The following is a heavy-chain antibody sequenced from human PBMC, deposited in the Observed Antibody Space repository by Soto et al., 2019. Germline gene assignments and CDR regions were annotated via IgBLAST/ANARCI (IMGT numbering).Heavy chain of an antibody. D-gene: IGHD2-15*01. CDR1: GGTFSSYA. CDR3: ARPLRVVDCSGGSCYSFSY. Sequence: ASVKVSCKASGGTFSSYAISWVRQAPGQGLEWMGGIIPIFGTANYAQKFQGRVTITADESTSTAYMELSSLRSEDTAVYYCARPLRVVDCSGGSCYSFSYWGQGTLVTVSS. J-gene: IGHJ4*02. V-gene: IGHV1-69*13. CDR2: IIPIFGTA.